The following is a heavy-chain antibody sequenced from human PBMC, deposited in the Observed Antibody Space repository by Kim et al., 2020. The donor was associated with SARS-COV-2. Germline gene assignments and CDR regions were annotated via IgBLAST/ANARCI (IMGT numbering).Heavy chain of an antibody. CDR2: IYYSGST. V-gene: IGHV4-39*01. Sequence: SETLSLTCTVSGGSISSSSYYWGWIRQPPGKGLEWIGSIYYSGSTYYNPSLKSRVTISVDTSKNQFSLKLSSVTAADTAVYYCARHGRGPDFDYWGQGTLVTVSS. J-gene: IGHJ4*02. CDR3: ARHGRGPDFDY. CDR1: GGSISSSSYY.